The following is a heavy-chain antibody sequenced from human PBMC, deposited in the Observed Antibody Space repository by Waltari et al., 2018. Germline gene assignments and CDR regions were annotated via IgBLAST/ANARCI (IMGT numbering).Heavy chain of an antibody. CDR2: IYHSGST. J-gene: IGHJ4*02. Sequence: VQLVESGGGLVKPGGSLRLSCAASGYSISSGYYWGWIRQPPGKGLEWIGSIYHSGSTYYNPSLKSRVTISVDTSKNQFSLKLSSVTAADTAVYYCARHSSSTIASFDYWGQGTLVTVSS. D-gene: IGHD6-6*01. CDR1: GYSISSGYY. V-gene: IGHV4-38-2*01. CDR3: ARHSSSTIASFDY.